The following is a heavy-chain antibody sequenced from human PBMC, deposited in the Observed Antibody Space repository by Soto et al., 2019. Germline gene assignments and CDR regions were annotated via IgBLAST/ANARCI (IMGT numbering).Heavy chain of an antibody. CDR3: VRTSLVVAVDNQEDF. CDR1: GFTFSNYW. Sequence: EVQLVESGGGLVQPGESLRLSCAASGFTFSNYWMHWVRRAPWKGLVWVSRIGSDGSRITYSYFVKGRFTISRDNAKNTVYLHMNSLTAEDTAVYYCVRTSLVVAVDNQEDFWGQGTLVTVSS. CDR2: IGSDGSRI. V-gene: IGHV3-74*01. J-gene: IGHJ4*02. D-gene: IGHD2-8*02.